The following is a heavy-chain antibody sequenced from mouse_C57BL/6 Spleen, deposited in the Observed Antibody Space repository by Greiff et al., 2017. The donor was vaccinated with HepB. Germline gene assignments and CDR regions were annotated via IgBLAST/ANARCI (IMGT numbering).Heavy chain of an antibody. CDR1: GYTFTSYW. CDR2: IDPSDSYT. Sequence: VQLQQSGAELVMPGASVKLSCKASGYTFTSYWMHWVKQRPGQGLEWIGEIDPSDSYTNYNQKFKGKSTLTVDKSSSTAYMQLSSLTSEDSAVYYCARRRPYSNYDYWGQGTTLTVSS. V-gene: IGHV1-69*01. D-gene: IGHD2-5*01. J-gene: IGHJ2*01. CDR3: ARRRPYSNYDY.